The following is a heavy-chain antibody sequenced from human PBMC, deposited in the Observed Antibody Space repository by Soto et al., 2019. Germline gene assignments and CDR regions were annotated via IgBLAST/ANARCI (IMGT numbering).Heavy chain of an antibody. V-gene: IGHV1-69*13. CDR1: GGTFSSYA. J-gene: IGHJ6*02. CDR2: IIPIFGTA. CDR3: ARGGIAARSGLITYYYGMDV. Sequence: SSVKVSCKASGGTFSSYAISWVRQAPGQGLEWMGGIIPIFGTANYAQKFQGRVTITADESTSTAYMELSSLRSEDTAVYYCARGGIAARSGLITYYYGMDVWGQGTTVTVSS. D-gene: IGHD6-6*01.